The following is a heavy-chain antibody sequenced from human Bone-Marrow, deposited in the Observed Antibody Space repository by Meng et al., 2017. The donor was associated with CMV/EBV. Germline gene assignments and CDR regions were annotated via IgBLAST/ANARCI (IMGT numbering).Heavy chain of an antibody. D-gene: IGHD6-6*01. CDR3: GRVEQLVSDY. CDR1: GYSISSGYY. J-gene: IGHJ4*02. Sequence: SETLSLTCTVSGYSISSGYYWAWIRQPPGKGLEWIGSIYHSGRTYSNPSLKSRVTMSVDTSKHHFSLKLSSVNAADTATYFCGRVEQLVSDYWGQRRLVTVSS. V-gene: IGHV4-38-2*02. CDR2: IYHSGRT.